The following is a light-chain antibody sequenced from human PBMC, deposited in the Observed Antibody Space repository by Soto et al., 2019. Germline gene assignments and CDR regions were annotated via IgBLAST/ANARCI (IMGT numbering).Light chain of an antibody. Sequence: QSALTQPPSASGSPGQSVTISCTGTSSDIGSYNYVSWYQQHPGKAPKFIIYEVNKRPSGVPDRFSGSKSGNTASLTVSGLQAEDEADYYCSSYAGSDNIIFGGGTKVTVL. CDR2: EVN. V-gene: IGLV2-8*01. CDR3: SSYAGSDNII. J-gene: IGLJ2*01. CDR1: SSDIGSYNY.